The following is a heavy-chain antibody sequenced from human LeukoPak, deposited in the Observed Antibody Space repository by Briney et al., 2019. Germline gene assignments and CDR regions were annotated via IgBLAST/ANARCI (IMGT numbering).Heavy chain of an antibody. CDR3: ARVGYNWTYGYWYFDL. CDR1: GFTFSSYE. CDR2: ISSSGSTI. J-gene: IGHJ2*01. D-gene: IGHD1-7*01. Sequence: GGSLRLSCAASGFTFSSYEMNWVRQAPGKGLEWVSYISSSGSTIYYADSVKGRFTISRDNAKNSLYLQMNSLRAEDTAVYYCARVGYNWTYGYWYFDLWGRGPLVPVSS. V-gene: IGHV3-48*03.